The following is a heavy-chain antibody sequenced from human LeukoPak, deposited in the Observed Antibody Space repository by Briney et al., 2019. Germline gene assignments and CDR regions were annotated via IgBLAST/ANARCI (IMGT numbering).Heavy chain of an antibody. D-gene: IGHD3-22*01. CDR1: GGSISNYY. CDR3: ARDKDYYDSSGYYRTEYFQH. J-gene: IGHJ1*01. Sequence: PSETLSLTCTVSGGSISNYYWSWIRQPPGKGLQWIGYIYYSGSTNYSPSLKSRITMSLDTSKGQFSLNLSSVTAADTAVYYCARDKDYYDSSGYYRTEYFQHWGQGTLVTVSS. V-gene: IGHV4-59*01. CDR2: IYYSGST.